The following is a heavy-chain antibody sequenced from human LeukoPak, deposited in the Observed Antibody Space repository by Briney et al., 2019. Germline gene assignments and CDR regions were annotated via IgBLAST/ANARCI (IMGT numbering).Heavy chain of an antibody. CDR2: ISGSGGST. CDR1: GFTFSSYA. D-gene: IGHD1-7*01. V-gene: IGHV3-23*01. J-gene: IGHJ4*02. Sequence: GGSLRLSCAASGFTFSSYAMRWVRQAPGKGLEWVSAISGSGGSTYYADSVKGRFTISRDNSKNTLYLQMNSLRAEDTAVYYCAKSPSHTGTTWGYFDYWGQGTLVTVSS. CDR3: AKSPSHTGTTWGYFDY.